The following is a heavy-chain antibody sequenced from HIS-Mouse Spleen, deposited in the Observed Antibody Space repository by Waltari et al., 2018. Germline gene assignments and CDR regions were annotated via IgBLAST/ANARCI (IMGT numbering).Heavy chain of an antibody. V-gene: IGHV4-39*01. CDR1: GGSISSSSYY. CDR2: IYYSGVT. CDR3: ARRLVVVAATPSWYFDL. D-gene: IGHD2-15*01. J-gene: IGHJ2*01. Sequence: QLQLQESGPGLVKPSETLSLTCTVSGGSISSSSYYWGWIRQPPGKGLEWIGSIYYSGVTSYNPSPKSRVTISVDTSKNQFSLKLSSVTAADTAVYYCARRLVVVAATPSWYFDLWGRGTLVTVSS.